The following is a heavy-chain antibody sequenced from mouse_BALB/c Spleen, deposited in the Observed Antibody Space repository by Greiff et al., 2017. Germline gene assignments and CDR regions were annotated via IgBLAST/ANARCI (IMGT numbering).Heavy chain of an antibody. Sequence: EVMLVESGGGLVKPGGSLKLSCAASGFTFSSYTMSWVRQTPEKRLEWVATISSGGSYTYYPDSVKGRFTISRDNAKNTLYLQMSSLKSEDTAMYYCTRDPSTGTRGDYFDYWGQGTTLTVSS. CDR3: TRDPSTGTRGDYFDY. CDR2: ISSGGSYT. D-gene: IGHD4-1*02. V-gene: IGHV5-6-4*01. J-gene: IGHJ2*01. CDR1: GFTFSSYT.